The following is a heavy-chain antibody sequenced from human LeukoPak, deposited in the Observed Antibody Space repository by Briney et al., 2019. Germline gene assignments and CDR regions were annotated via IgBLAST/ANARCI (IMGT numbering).Heavy chain of an antibody. CDR1: EFTFSGYT. D-gene: IGHD6-19*01. CDR2: ISGSSNFI. J-gene: IGHJ4*02. CDR3: ARDVGVIAVAGSLDY. Sequence: KTGGSLRLSCAASEFTFSGYTMNWVRQAPGKGLEWVSSISGSSNFIYYADSVKGRFTISRDNAKNSLYLQMNTLRAEDTAVYYCARDVGVIAVAGSLDYWGQGTLVTVSS. V-gene: IGHV3-21*01.